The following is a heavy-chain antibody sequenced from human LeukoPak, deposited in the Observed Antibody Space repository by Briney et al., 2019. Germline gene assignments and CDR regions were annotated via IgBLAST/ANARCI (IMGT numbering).Heavy chain of an antibody. CDR2: ISGSGGST. V-gene: IGHV3-23*01. D-gene: IGHD3-22*01. Sequence: GGSLRLSCAASGFTFSSYSMNWVRQAPGKGLEWVSAISGSGGSTYYADSVKGRFTISRDNSKNTLYLQMNSLRAEDTAVYYCAKDQRVVVILDAFDIWGQGTMVTVSS. CDR1: GFTFSSYS. J-gene: IGHJ3*02. CDR3: AKDQRVVVILDAFDI.